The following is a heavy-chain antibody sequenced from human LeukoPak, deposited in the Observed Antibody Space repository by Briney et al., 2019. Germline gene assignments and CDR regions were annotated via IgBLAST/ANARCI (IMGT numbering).Heavy chain of an antibody. CDR3: ATSPSPYYYDSSGYYYD. CDR2: FDPEDGET. V-gene: IGHV1-24*01. D-gene: IGHD3-22*01. J-gene: IGHJ4*02. Sequence: ASVKVSCKVSGYTLTELSMHWVRQALGKGLEWMGGFDPEDGETIYAQKFQGRVTMTEDTSTDTAYMELSSLRSEDTAVYYCATSPSPYYYDSSGYYYDWGQGTLVTVSS. CDR1: GYTLTELS.